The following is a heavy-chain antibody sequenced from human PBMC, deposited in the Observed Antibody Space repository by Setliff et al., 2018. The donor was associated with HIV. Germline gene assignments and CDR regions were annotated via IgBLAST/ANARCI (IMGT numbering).Heavy chain of an antibody. CDR3: ASYGGGSENDAFRV. Sequence: PSETLSLTCTVSGGSISSYYWSWIRQPPGKGLEWIGYIYTSGSTNYNPSLRSRVTISVDTSKNQFSLMLSSVTAADTAVYYCASYGGGSENDAFRVWGQGTMVTVSS. CDR1: GGSISSYY. CDR2: IYTSGST. D-gene: IGHD4-17*01. J-gene: IGHJ3*01. V-gene: IGHV4-4*08.